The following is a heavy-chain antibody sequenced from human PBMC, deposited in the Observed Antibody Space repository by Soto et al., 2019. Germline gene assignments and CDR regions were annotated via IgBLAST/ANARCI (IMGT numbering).Heavy chain of an antibody. V-gene: IGHV3-7*05. CDR2: IKEDGSES. J-gene: IGHJ4*02. CDR3: AKDVR. CDR1: GFTFSTHW. Sequence: EVQLVESGGDLVQPGGSLRLSCAASGFTFSTHWMSWVRQAPGKGLEWVANIKEDGSESYYADSVKGRFTISRDNAKNSLYLQMNGLRVEDTAVYYCAKDVRWGQGTRVTVSS.